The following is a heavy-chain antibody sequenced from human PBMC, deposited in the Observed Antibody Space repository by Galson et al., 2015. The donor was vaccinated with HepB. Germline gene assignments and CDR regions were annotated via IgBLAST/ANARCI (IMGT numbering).Heavy chain of an antibody. D-gene: IGHD6-19*01. CDR2: VSWNSGSI. V-gene: IGHV3-9*01. J-gene: IGHJ4*02. Sequence: LRLSCAASGFTFDDYAMHWVRQAPGKGLEWVSRVSWNSGSIAYADSVKGRFTISRDNAKNSLYLQMNSLRADDTAVYYCAKASYSRGWYIYYFDYLGQGTLVTVSS. CDR3: AKASYSRGWYIYYFDY. CDR1: GFTFDDYA.